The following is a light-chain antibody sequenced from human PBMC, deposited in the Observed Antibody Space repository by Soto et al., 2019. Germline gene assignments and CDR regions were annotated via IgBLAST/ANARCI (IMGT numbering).Light chain of an antibody. CDR2: DVS. V-gene: IGLV2-11*01. CDR3: LSYAGSEV. J-gene: IGLJ2*01. Sequence: QSALTQPRSVSGSPGQSVTISCTGTSSDVGGYNYVSWNQQHPGKAPKLMIYDVSKRPSGVPDRFAGSKSGNTASLTIAGLQAEDEADYYCLSYAGSEVVGGGTKLTVL. CDR1: SSDVGGYNY.